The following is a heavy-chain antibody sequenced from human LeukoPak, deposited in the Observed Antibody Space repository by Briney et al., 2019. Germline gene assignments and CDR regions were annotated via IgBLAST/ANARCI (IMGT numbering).Heavy chain of an antibody. J-gene: IGHJ4*02. CDR2: IYCSGST. CDR3: AIRHDYGDNAKYHFDY. Sequence: GSLRLSCAASGFTFSSYAMSWVRQAPGKGLEWIGNIYCSGSTYYNPSLKSRVTISVDTSKNQFPLKLSSVTAADTAVYYCAIRHDYGDNAKYHFDYWGQGTLVTVSP. CDR1: GFTFSSYA. V-gene: IGHV4-39*01. D-gene: IGHD4-23*01.